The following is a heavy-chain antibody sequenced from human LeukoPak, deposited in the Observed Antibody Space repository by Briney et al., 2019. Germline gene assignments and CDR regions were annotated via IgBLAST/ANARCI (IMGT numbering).Heavy chain of an antibody. CDR1: GFTFSSYE. CDR3: ARVGYDFWSGYYSSYYYYMDV. CDR2: ISSSGSTI. J-gene: IGHJ6*03. V-gene: IGHV3-48*03. D-gene: IGHD3-3*01. Sequence: GGSLRLSCAASGFTFSSYEMNWVRQAPGKGLEWVSYISSSGSTIYYADSVKGRFTISRDNAKNTLYLQMNSLRAEDTAVYYCARVGYDFWSGYYSSYYYYMDVWGKGTTVTVSS.